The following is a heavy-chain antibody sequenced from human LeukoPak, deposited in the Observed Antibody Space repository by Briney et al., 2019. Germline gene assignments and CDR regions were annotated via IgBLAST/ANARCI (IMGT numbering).Heavy chain of an antibody. J-gene: IGHJ4*02. CDR1: RFTFSRYS. Sequence: PGGSLRLSCAASRFTFSRYSMNWVRQAPGKELEWVSYISSSSSTMYYADSVKGRFTISRDSAKNSLYLQMNSLRVEDTAVYYCARDPYSGYDLQAFDYWGQGTLVTVSS. D-gene: IGHD5-12*01. CDR3: ARDPYSGYDLQAFDY. CDR2: ISSSSSTM. V-gene: IGHV3-48*01.